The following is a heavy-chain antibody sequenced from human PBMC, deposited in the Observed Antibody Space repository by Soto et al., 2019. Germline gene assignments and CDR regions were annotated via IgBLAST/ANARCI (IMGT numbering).Heavy chain of an antibody. J-gene: IGHJ4*01. D-gene: IGHD6-19*01. Sequence: GGSLRLSCASAGFRFIDHYMTWIRQAPGKGLEWVSYISSGSSTIYYAHSVKGRFTISRDNAKNSLNLQMNSLRAEDTAVYYCATSSGALAASFPYYFDYWGHGTLVTVSS. CDR2: ISSGSSTI. V-gene: IGHV3-11*01. CDR1: GFRFIDHY. CDR3: ATSSGALAASFPYYFDY.